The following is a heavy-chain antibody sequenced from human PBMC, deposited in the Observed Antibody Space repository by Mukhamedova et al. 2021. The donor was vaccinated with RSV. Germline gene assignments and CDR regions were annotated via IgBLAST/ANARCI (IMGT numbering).Heavy chain of an antibody. J-gene: IGHJ5*02. D-gene: IGHD3-10*01. V-gene: IGHV3-7*01. Sequence: GEAVKTHTNISRDNAKNSLYLQMNSLRAEDTAVYYCARVKTYYYGSGSSQGFDPWGQGTLVTVSS. CDR3: ARVKTYYYGSGSSQGFDP.